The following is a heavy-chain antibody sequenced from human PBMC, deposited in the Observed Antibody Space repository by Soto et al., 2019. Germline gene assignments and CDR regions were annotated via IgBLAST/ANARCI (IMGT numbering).Heavy chain of an antibody. CDR2: INPGNGNT. Sequence: ASVKVSCKASGYTFTSYAMHWVRQAPGQRLEWMGRINPGNGNTKYAQKYQGRVTMTRDTSASTVYMELSSLRSEDTAVYYCARPWYSSSWPLFDYWGQGTLVTVSS. CDR1: GYTFTSYA. D-gene: IGHD6-13*01. CDR3: ARPWYSSSWPLFDY. V-gene: IGHV1-3*01. J-gene: IGHJ4*02.